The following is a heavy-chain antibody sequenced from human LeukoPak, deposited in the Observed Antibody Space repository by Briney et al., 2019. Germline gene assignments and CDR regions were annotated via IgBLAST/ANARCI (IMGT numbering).Heavy chain of an antibody. CDR3: ARDLGYYGSGSYYPDY. J-gene: IGHJ4*02. D-gene: IGHD3-10*01. Sequence: ASVKVSCKASGYTFTSYGISWVRQAPGQGLEWMGWISAYNGNTNYAQKLQGRVTMTKDTSTSTAYMELRSLRSDDTAVYYCARDLGYYGSGSYYPDYWGQGTLVTVSS. V-gene: IGHV1-18*01. CDR2: ISAYNGNT. CDR1: GYTFTSYG.